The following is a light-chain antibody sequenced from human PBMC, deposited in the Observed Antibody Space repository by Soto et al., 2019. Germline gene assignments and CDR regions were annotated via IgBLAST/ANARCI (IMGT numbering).Light chain of an antibody. CDR2: EVS. J-gene: IGLJ1*01. CDR3: SSYTTTSTLYV. Sequence: QSARTQPASESGSPGQSITISCTGTSSDVGAYNYVSWYQQHPGKAPKLMIYEVSNRPSGVSNRFSGSKSGSTASLTISGLQAEDEADYYCSSYTTTSTLYVFGTGTKVTVL. V-gene: IGLV2-14*01. CDR1: SSDVGAYNY.